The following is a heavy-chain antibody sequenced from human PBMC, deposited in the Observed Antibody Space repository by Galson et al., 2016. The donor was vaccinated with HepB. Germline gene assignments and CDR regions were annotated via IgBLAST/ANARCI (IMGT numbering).Heavy chain of an antibody. CDR3: AREGFSSGRAGTFDI. CDR1: GFSFTNHW. J-gene: IGHJ3*02. CDR2: ISVDGNNK. Sequence: SLRLSCAASGFSFTNHWMTWVRQAPGKGLEWVALISVDGNNKPFADSVKGRFAISRDNYQNTVALQMNSLRPEDSAVYYCAREGFSSGRAGTFDIWGQGTVVSVSS. D-gene: IGHD6-19*01. V-gene: IGHV3-30*09.